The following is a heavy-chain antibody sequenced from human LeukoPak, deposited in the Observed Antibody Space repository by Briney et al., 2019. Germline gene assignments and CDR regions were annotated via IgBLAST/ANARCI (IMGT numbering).Heavy chain of an antibody. D-gene: IGHD6-19*01. J-gene: IGHJ4*02. CDR2: IIPIFGTA. V-gene: IGHV1-69*06. CDR1: GGTFSSYA. CDR3: AREGDSSAWYGERAYYFDY. Sequence: SVKVSCKASGGTFSSYAISWVRQAPGQGLEWMGGIIPIFGTANYAQKFQGRVTITADNSTSTAYLELSSLRSEDTAVYYCAREGDSSAWYGERAYYFDYWGQGTLVTVSS.